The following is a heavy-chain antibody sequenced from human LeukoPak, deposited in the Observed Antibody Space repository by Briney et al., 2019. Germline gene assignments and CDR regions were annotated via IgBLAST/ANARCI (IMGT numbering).Heavy chain of an antibody. Sequence: GGSLRLSCAASGFTFSSYAMSWVRQAPGKGLQWVSALSGSGLSTYYADSVKGRFTISRDNSKNTLYLQMNSLRAEDTAVYYCTKGGESSSWLFDYWGQGTLVPVSS. V-gene: IGHV3-23*01. CDR1: GFTFSSYA. CDR2: LSGSGLST. D-gene: IGHD6-13*01. CDR3: TKGGESSSWLFDY. J-gene: IGHJ4*02.